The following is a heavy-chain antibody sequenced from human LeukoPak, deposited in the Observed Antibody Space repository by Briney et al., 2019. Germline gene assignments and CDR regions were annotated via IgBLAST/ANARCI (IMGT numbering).Heavy chain of an antibody. CDR3: ARLSNYSNYYFDS. V-gene: IGHV4-39*01. CDR2: VYYSGST. J-gene: IGHJ4*02. Sequence: PSETLSLTCTVSGGSFSSSSYYWGWIRQPPGKGLEWIGSVYYSGSTYYNPSLESRVDIFEDTSKNQFSLRLRFVTAADTAVYYCARLSNYSNYYFDSWGQGALVIVSS. D-gene: IGHD4-11*01. CDR1: GGSFSSSSYY.